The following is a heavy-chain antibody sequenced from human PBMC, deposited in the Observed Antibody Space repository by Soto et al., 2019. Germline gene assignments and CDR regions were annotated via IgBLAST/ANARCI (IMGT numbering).Heavy chain of an antibody. Sequence: QVQLVESGGGVVQPGRSLRLSCAASGFTFSSCGMHWVRQAPGKGLEWVAVISYDGSNKYYADSVKGRFTISRDNSKNTLYLQMNSLRAEDTAVYYCAKDFGGGYCSGGSCYSEDYYYYYGMDVWGQGTTVTVSS. J-gene: IGHJ6*02. CDR3: AKDFGGGYCSGGSCYSEDYYYYYGMDV. CDR1: GFTFSSCG. V-gene: IGHV3-30*18. D-gene: IGHD2-15*01. CDR2: ISYDGSNK.